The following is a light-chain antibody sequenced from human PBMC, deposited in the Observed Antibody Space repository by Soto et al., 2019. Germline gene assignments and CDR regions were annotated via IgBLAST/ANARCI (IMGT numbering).Light chain of an antibody. V-gene: IGLV1-40*01. CDR3: QSYVSILSGWV. CDR2: GNS. J-gene: IGLJ3*02. CDR1: SSNIGAGYD. Sequence: QSVLTQPPSVCGAPGQRVTISCTGSSSNIGAGYDVHWYQQLPGTAPKLLIYGNSNRPSGVPDRFSGSKSGTSASLAITGLQAEDEAAYYCQSYVSILSGWVFGGGTKLTVL.